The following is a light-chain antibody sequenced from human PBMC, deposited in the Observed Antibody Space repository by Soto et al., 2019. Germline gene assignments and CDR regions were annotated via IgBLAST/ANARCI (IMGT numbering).Light chain of an antibody. CDR1: RDVRIY. CDR3: QQYYIYPPA. CDR2: QTS. J-gene: IGKJ3*01. V-gene: IGKV1-5*03. Sequence: DIQMTQSPSTLSASVGDRVTITCWASRDVRIYLAWYQQKPGKAPKLLMYQTSTLEAGVPSRFSGSGSETDFSLAISGLQPEDSATYFCQQYYIYPPAFGPGTKVEI.